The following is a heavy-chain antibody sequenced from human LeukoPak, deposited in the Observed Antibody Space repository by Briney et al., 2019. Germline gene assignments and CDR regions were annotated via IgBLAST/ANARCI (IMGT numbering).Heavy chain of an antibody. J-gene: IGHJ4*02. CDR3: AKKHYDILTGYLFDY. Sequence: PGGSLRLSCAASGFTFNNYAMSWVRQAPGKGLEWVSAISGSGGSTYYADSVKGRFTISRDNSKNTLYLQMNSLRAEDTAVYYCAKKHYDILTGYLFDYWGQGTLVTVSS. CDR1: GFTFNNYA. CDR2: ISGSGGST. D-gene: IGHD3-9*01. V-gene: IGHV3-23*01.